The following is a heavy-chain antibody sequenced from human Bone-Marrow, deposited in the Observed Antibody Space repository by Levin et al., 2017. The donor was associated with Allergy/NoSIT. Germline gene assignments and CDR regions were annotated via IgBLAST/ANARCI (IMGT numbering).Heavy chain of an antibody. CDR2: ISGSGDDT. CDR3: ATDRPASGYLY. CDR1: EFSFRNFA. J-gene: IGHJ4*02. Sequence: GESLKISCVASEFSFRNFAMCWVRQAPGKGLEWVSYISGSGDDTSYADSVKGRFTISRDTSKNTLYLQMNSVRADDTAIYYCATDRPASGYLYWGQGTHVTVSS. D-gene: IGHD5-12*01. V-gene: IGHV3-23*01.